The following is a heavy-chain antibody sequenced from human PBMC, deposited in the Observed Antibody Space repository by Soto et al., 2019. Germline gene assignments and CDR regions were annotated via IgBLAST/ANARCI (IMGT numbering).Heavy chain of an antibody. V-gene: IGHV4-4*07. CDR3: ARDRAAIVVVPAADPYYYYGMDV. CDR2: IYTSGST. CDR1: GGSISSYY. Sequence: ASETLSLTCTVSGGSISSYYWSWIRQPAGKGLEWIGRIYTSGSTNYNPSLKSRVTMSVDTSKNQFSLKLSSVTAADTAVYYCARDRAAIVVVPAADPYYYYGMDVWGQGTTVTVSS. D-gene: IGHD2-2*01. J-gene: IGHJ6*02.